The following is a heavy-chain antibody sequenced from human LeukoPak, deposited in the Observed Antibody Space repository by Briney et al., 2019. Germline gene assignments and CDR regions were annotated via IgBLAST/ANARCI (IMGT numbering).Heavy chain of an antibody. CDR3: AKKRGETGDYFDY. CDR1: GFNFNKHA. J-gene: IGHJ4*02. Sequence: GGSLRLSCAASGFNFNKHAMSWVRQTPGKGLEWVSHVSGSGVNTHFADSVKGRFTISRDNSKNKLFMQMNSLRAEDTAVYYCAKKRGETGDYFDYWGQGTLVTVSS. V-gene: IGHV3-23*01. D-gene: IGHD7-27*01. CDR2: VSGSGVNT.